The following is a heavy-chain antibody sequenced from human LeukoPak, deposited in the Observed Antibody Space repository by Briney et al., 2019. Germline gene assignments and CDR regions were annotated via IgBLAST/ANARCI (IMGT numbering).Heavy chain of an antibody. CDR2: IYHSGST. J-gene: IGHJ5*02. CDR1: GGSISSSNW. V-gene: IGHV4-4*02. D-gene: IGHD1-26*01. Sequence: SETLSLTCAVSGGSISSSNWWSWVRQPPGKGLEWIGEIYHSGSTNYNPSLKSRVTISVDKSKNQFSLKLSSVTAADTAVYYCAGGRVVGVSRGLGVRSWGQGTLVTVSS. CDR3: AGGRVVGVSRGLGVRS.